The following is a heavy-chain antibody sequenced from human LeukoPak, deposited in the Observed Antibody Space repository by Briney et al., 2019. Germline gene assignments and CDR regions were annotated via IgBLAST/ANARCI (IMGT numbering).Heavy chain of an antibody. CDR1: GFTFDDYG. Sequence: GGSLRLSCAASGFTFDDYGKSWVRQAPGKGLEWVSGINWNGGSTGYADSVKGRFTISRDNAKNSLYLQMNSLRAEDTALYYCARDSKRRYYDFWSGFKWGQGTLVTVSS. CDR3: ARDSKRRYYDFWSGFK. D-gene: IGHD3-3*01. V-gene: IGHV3-20*04. J-gene: IGHJ4*02. CDR2: INWNGGST.